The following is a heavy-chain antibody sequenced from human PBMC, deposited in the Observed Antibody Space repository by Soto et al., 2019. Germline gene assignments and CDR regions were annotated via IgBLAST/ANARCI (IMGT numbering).Heavy chain of an antibody. V-gene: IGHV3-30*18. CDR3: AKGQPVSVCGVDY. D-gene: IGHD2-21*01. CDR2: ISYHGSNK. CDR1: GFTFSNYG. Sequence: QVQLVESGGGVVQPGRSLRLSCAASGFTFSNYGMHWVRQAPGKGLEWVAVISYHGSNKYYADSVKGRFTISRDNSKNTLFLQMNSLRAEDTAVYYCAKGQPVSVCGVDYWGQGTLVTVSS. J-gene: IGHJ4*02.